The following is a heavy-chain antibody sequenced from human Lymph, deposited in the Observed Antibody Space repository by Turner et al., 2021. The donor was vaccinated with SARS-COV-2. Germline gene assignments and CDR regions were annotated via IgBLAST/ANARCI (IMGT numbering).Heavy chain of an antibody. CDR3: ARETVNNWVDP. Sequence: QVQLQESGPRLVKPLETLSLSCTVSGGSMNSNYWSWIRQPPGKRLEWIGYIQYRGNTNYNPSLKSRVTISVETSKNQFSLKLTAVTAADTAIYYCARETVNNWVDPWGQGILVTVSS. D-gene: IGHD2-21*02. J-gene: IGHJ5*02. V-gene: IGHV4-59*01. CDR1: GGSMNSNY. CDR2: IQYRGNT.